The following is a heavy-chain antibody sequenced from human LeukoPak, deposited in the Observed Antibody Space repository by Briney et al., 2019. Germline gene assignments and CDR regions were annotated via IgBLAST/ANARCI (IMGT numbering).Heavy chain of an antibody. V-gene: IGHV4-39*01. CDR3: ARHDYGAKWFDP. J-gene: IGHJ5*02. D-gene: IGHD4-17*01. CDR1: GGSISSGTYY. Sequence: KPSETLSLTCTVSGGSISSGTYYWGWIRQPPGKGLEWIGSIYYSGSTYYNPSLKSRVTISLDTSKNQFSLTLSSVTAADTAVYYCARHDYGAKWFDPWGQGTLVTVSS. CDR2: IYYSGST.